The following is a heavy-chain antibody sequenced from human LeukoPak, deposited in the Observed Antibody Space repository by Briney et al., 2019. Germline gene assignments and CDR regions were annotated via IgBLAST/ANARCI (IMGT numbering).Heavy chain of an antibody. CDR2: INTGNGNT. V-gene: IGHV1-3*04. D-gene: IGHD1-26*01. CDR3: ARVPLHDASGRYYPH. Sequence: ASVKVSCKTSGYTFTNYGMHWVRQAPRQSLEWMGWINTGNGNTKSSQKFQDRVTLTRDTSASTAYMELNSLSSEDTAVYFCARVPLHDASGRYYPHWGQGTLVTVSS. CDR1: GYTFTNYG. J-gene: IGHJ1*01.